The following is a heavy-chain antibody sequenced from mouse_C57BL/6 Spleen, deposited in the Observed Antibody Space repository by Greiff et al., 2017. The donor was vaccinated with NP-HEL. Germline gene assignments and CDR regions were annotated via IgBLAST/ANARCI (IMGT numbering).Heavy chain of an antibody. Sequence: EVQVVESEGGLVQPGSSMKLSCTASGFTFSDYYMAWVRQVPEKGLEWVANINYDGSSTYYLDSLKSRFIISRDNAKNILYLQMSSLKSEDTATYYCARAHYYGSSYVRYFDVWGTGTTVTVSS. CDR3: ARAHYYGSSYVRYFDV. D-gene: IGHD1-1*01. V-gene: IGHV5-16*01. CDR1: GFTFSDYY. CDR2: INYDGSST. J-gene: IGHJ1*03.